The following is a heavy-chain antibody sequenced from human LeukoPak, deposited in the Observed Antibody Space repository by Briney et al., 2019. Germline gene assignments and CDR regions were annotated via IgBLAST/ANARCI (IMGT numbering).Heavy chain of an antibody. CDR2: ISAYNGNT. D-gene: IGHD2-2*01. CDR1: GYTFTSYG. V-gene: IGHV1-18*01. CDR3: ARAGCSSTSCYGYYYYGMDV. Sequence: ASVKVSCKASGYTFTSYGISWVRQAPGQGLEWMGWISAYNGNTNYAQKVQGRVTMTTDTSTSTAYMELRSLRSDDTAVYYCARAGCSSTSCYGYYYYGMDVWGQGTTVTVSS. J-gene: IGHJ6*02.